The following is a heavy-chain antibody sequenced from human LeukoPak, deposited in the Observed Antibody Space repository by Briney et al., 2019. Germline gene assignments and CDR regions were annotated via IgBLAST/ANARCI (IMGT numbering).Heavy chain of an antibody. Sequence: PGGSLRLSCAASGFTFSSFEMNWVRQVPGKGLEWVSYIGRGGIDLYYADSVKGRFTVSRDNAKNSLFLQMNSLRAEDTAVYYCARGTYYFDSWGRGTLVTVSS. D-gene: IGHD1-7*01. J-gene: IGHJ4*02. CDR3: ARGTYYFDS. CDR2: IGRGGIDL. CDR1: GFTFSSFE. V-gene: IGHV3-48*03.